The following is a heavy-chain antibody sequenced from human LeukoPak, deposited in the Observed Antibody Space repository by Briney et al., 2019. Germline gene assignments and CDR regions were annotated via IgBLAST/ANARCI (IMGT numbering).Heavy chain of an antibody. Sequence: SVKVSCKASGGTFSSYAISWVRQAPGQGLEWMGRIIPIFGTANYAQKFQGRVTITTDESTSTAYMELSSLRSEDTAVYYCGRGGIVGATYFDNWGQGTLVTVSS. V-gene: IGHV1-69*05. CDR3: GRGGIVGATYFDN. J-gene: IGHJ4*02. CDR2: IIPIFGTA. D-gene: IGHD1-26*01. CDR1: GGTFSSYA.